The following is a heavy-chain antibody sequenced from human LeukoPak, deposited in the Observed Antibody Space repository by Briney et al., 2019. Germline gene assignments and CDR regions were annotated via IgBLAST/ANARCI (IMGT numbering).Heavy chain of an antibody. D-gene: IGHD1-26*01. Sequence: SETLSLTCTVSGGSISSHYWSWIRQPPGKGLEWIEYIYYSGSTNYNPSLKSRVTISVDTSKNQFSLKLSSVTAADTAVYYCAKPRGLAIVGAHFDYWGQGTLVTVSS. CDR1: GGSISSHY. CDR2: IYYSGST. CDR3: AKPRGLAIVGAHFDY. V-gene: IGHV4-59*11. J-gene: IGHJ4*02.